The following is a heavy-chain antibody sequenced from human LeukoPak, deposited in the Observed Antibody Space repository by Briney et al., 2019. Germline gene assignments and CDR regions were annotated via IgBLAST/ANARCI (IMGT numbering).Heavy chain of an antibody. V-gene: IGHV4-4*07. CDR2: IYTSGST. Sequence: SETLSLTCTVSGGSISSYYWSWIRQPAGKGLEWIGRIYTSGSTNYNPSLKSRVTMSVDTSKNQFSLKLSSVTAADTAVYYCARDFSSITMVRGVILPFDYWGQGTLVTVSS. J-gene: IGHJ4*02. D-gene: IGHD3-10*01. CDR1: GGSISSYY. CDR3: ARDFSSITMVRGVILPFDY.